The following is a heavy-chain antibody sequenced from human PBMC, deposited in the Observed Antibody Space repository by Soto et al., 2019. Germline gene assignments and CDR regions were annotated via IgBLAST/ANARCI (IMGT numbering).Heavy chain of an antibody. CDR1: GYTFTSYA. J-gene: IGHJ6*02. CDR2: INAGNGNT. Sequence: ASVKVSCKASGYTFTSYAMHWVRQAPGQRLEWMGWINAGNGNTKYSQKFQGRVTITRDTSASTAYMELSSLRSEDTAVYYCASPFSSRIVGATTDYYYGMDVWGQGTTVTVSS. V-gene: IGHV1-3*01. CDR3: ASPFSSRIVGATTDYYYGMDV. D-gene: IGHD1-26*01.